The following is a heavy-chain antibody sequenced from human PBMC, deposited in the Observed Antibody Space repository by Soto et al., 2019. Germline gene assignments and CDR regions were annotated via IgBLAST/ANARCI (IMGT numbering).Heavy chain of an antibody. Sequence: GGSLRLSCTGSGFNFGNYALSWVRQAPGKGPEWVGFIRSEAYGGTTDYAASVKGRFIISRDDSKSIAYLEINSLQTDDTAVYYCTRYYYESSGYYVYWGQGTRVTVSS. J-gene: IGHJ4*02. CDR3: TRYYYESSGYYVY. D-gene: IGHD3-22*01. CDR1: GFNFGNYA. CDR2: IRSEAYGGTT. V-gene: IGHV3-49*04.